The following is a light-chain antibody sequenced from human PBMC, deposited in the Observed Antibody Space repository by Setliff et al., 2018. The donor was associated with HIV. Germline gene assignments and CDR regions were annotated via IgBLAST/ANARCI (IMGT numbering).Light chain of an antibody. Sequence: QSALTQPRSVSGSPGQSVTISCTGTGGDVGGYNYVSWYQQHPGKAPKLIVSDVTKRPSGVPNRFSGSKSGNTASLTISGLQAEDEADYYCCSFANSYTSLYVFGTGTKVTVL. J-gene: IGLJ1*01. CDR1: GGDVGGYNY. CDR2: DVT. V-gene: IGLV2-11*02. CDR3: CSFANSYTSLYV.